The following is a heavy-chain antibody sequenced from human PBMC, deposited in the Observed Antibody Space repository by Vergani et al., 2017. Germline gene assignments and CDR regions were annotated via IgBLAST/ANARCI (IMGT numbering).Heavy chain of an antibody. V-gene: IGHV1-69*11. CDR1: GGTFSSYA. Sequence: QVQLVQSGAEVKKPGSSVKVSCKASGGTFSSYAISWVRQAPGQGLEWMGRIIPILGTANYAQKFQGRVTITADESTSTAYMELSSLRSEDTAVYYCARSTKTTVIAPYYYYYMDVWGKGTTVTVSS. J-gene: IGHJ6*03. CDR3: ARSTKTTVIAPYYYYYMDV. CDR2: IIPILGTA. D-gene: IGHD4-11*01.